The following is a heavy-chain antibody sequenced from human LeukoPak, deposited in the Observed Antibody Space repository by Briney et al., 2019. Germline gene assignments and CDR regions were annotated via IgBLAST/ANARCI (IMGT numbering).Heavy chain of an antibody. Sequence: SVKVSCKASGGTFSSYAISWVRQAPGQGLEWMGGIIPIFGTANYAQKFQGRVTITTDESTSTAYMELSSLRSEDTAVYYCARWERHSSSLWYYFDYWGQGTLVTVSP. J-gene: IGHJ4*02. CDR2: IIPIFGTA. CDR3: ARWERHSSSLWYYFDY. CDR1: GGTFSSYA. D-gene: IGHD6-6*01. V-gene: IGHV1-69*05.